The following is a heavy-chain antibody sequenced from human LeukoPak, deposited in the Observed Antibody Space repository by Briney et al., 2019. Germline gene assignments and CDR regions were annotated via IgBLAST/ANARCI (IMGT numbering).Heavy chain of an antibody. Sequence: PSETLSLTCAVYGGSFSGYYWSWIRQPPGKGLEWIGEINHSGSTNYNPSLKSRVTISVDTSKNQFSLKLGSVTAADTAVYYCARGPDSYGYPSFDHWGQGTLVTVSS. CDR1: GGSFSGYY. CDR2: INHSGST. V-gene: IGHV4-34*01. J-gene: IGHJ4*02. CDR3: ARGPDSYGYPSFDH. D-gene: IGHD5-18*01.